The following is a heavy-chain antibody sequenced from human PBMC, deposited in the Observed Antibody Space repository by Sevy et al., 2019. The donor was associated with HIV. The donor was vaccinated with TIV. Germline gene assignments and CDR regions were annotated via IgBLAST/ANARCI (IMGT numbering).Heavy chain of an antibody. Sequence: GGSLRLSCAASGFTFTSYGMNWVRQAPGKGLEWVAVIWSDGSNKYYADSVKGRFTISRDNSNNTPYLQINSLRAEDTAVYYCANNGRWLPSWGCDCQNAEYFEYWGQGTLVTVSS. CDR3: ANNGRWLPSWGCDCQNAEYFEY. J-gene: IGHJ1*01. V-gene: IGHV3-33*08. CDR2: IWSDGSNK. D-gene: IGHD2-21*01. CDR1: GFTFTSYG.